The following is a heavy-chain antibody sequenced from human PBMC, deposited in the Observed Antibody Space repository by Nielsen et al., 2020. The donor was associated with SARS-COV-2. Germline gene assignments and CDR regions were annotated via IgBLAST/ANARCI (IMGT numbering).Heavy chain of an antibody. CDR1: GFTFSNAW. V-gene: IGHV3-15*01. CDR3: TTAVRSYCSGGSCSVYYFDY. J-gene: IGHJ4*02. CDR2: IKNKTDGGTT. D-gene: IGHD2-15*01. Sequence: GESLKISCAASGFTFSNAWMSWVRQAPGKGLEWVGRIKNKTDGGTTDYAAPVKGRFTISRDDSKNTLYLQMNSLKTEDTAVYYCTTAVRSYCSGGSCSVYYFDYWGQGTLVTVSS.